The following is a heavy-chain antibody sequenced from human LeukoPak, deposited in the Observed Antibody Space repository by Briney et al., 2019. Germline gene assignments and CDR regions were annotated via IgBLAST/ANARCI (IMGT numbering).Heavy chain of an antibody. J-gene: IGHJ4*02. CDR1: GFTFSSYS. D-gene: IGHD6-19*01. V-gene: IGHV3-48*01. CDR3: ARMTSSGWYAAGYYFDY. Sequence: GGSLRLSCTASGFTFSSYSMNWVRQAPGKGLEWVSYVSSSSSTIYYADSVKGRFTISRDNAKNSLYLQMNSLRAEDTAVYYCARMTSSGWYAAGYYFDYWGQGTLVTVSS. CDR2: VSSSSSTI.